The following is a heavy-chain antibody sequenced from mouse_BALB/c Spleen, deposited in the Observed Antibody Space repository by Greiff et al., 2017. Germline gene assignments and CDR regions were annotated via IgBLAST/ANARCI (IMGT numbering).Heavy chain of an antibody. CDR2: ISSGGGST. J-gene: IGHJ2*01. V-gene: IGHV5-12-1*01. D-gene: IGHD4-1*01. Sequence: EVQVVESGGGLVKPGGSLKLSCAASGFAFSSYDMSWVRQTPEKRLEWVAYISSGGGSTYYPDTVKGRFTISRDNAKNTLYLQMSSLKSEDTAMYYCARQTGTRGYFDYWGQGTTLTVSS. CDR1: GFAFSSYD. CDR3: ARQTGTRGYFDY.